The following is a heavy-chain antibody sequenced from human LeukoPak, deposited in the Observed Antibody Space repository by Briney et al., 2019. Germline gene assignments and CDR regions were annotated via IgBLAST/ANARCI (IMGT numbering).Heavy chain of an antibody. Sequence: ASVKVSCKASGYTFTSYGISWVRQAPGQGLEWMGWISAYNGNTNYAQKLQGRVTMTTDTSTSTAYMELRSLRSDDTAVYYCARDNSLTDYYDSSGYRDYWGQGTLVTVSS. CDR1: GYTFTSYG. CDR3: ARDNSLTDYYDSSGYRDY. D-gene: IGHD3-22*01. V-gene: IGHV1-18*01. CDR2: ISAYNGNT. J-gene: IGHJ4*02.